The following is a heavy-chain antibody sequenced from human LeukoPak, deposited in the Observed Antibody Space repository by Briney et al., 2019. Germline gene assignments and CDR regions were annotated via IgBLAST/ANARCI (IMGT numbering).Heavy chain of an antibody. Sequence: PGGSLRLSCAASGFTFSGYSMNWVRQAPGKGLEWVSSISSSSSYIYYADSVKGRFTISRDNAKNSLYLQMNSLRAEDTAVYYCARDRGYYGSGRQNHYYYMDVWGKGTTVTVSS. D-gene: IGHD3-10*01. CDR1: GFTFSGYS. J-gene: IGHJ6*03. CDR3: ARDRGYYGSGRQNHYYYMDV. V-gene: IGHV3-21*01. CDR2: ISSSSSYI.